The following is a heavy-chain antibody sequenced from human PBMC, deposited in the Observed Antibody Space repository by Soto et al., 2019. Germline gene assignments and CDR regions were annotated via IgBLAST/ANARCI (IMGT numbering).Heavy chain of an antibody. J-gene: IGHJ4*02. V-gene: IGHV4-4*02. CDR3: AREAANRRIAVAGIRGYYFDY. D-gene: IGHD6-19*01. Sequence: NPSETLSLTCAVSGGSISSSNWWSWVRQPPGKGLEWIGEIYHSGSTNYNPSLKSRVTISVDKSKNQFSLKLSSVTAADTAVYYCAREAANRRIAVAGIRGYYFDYWGQGTLVTVSS. CDR2: IYHSGST. CDR1: GGSISSSNW.